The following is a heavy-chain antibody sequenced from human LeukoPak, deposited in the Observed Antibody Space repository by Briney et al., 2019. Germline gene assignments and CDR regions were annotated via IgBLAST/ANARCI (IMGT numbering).Heavy chain of an antibody. V-gene: IGHV3-23*01. J-gene: IGHJ4*02. CDR3: AQGFSGGWYPY. CDR2: ISLNGETT. CDR1: GFSVSSFG. Sequence: GGSLRLSCAVSGFSVSSFGMSWVRQAPGKGLEWISAISLNGETTWYADSVKGRFIISRDNSKNTLYLQLTSQRAEDTAVYYCAQGFSGGWYPYWGQGSLVSVSS. D-gene: IGHD6-19*01.